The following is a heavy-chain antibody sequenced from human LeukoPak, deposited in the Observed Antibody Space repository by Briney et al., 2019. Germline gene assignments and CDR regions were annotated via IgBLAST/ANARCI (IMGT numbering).Heavy chain of an antibody. J-gene: IGHJ4*02. CDR3: ARGGYGDHVIVY. V-gene: IGHV3-11*06. Sequence: PGGSLRLSCAASGFTFSDYYMSWIRQAPGKGLEWVSYISSSSSYTNYADSVKGRFTISRDNAKNSLYLQMNSLRAEDTAVYYCARGGYGDHVIVYWGQGTLVTVSS. D-gene: IGHD4-17*01. CDR2: ISSSSSYT. CDR1: GFTFSDYY.